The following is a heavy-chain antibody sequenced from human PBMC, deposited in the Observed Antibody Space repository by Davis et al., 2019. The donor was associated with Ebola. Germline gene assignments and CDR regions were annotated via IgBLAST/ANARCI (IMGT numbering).Heavy chain of an antibody. CDR1: GFTVSSNY. V-gene: IGHV3-30*18. Sequence: PGGSLRLSCAASGFTVSSNYMSWVRQAPGKGLEWVALISYDGGDKYFADSVKGRFTISRDNSKNTLSLQLNSLRAEDTAVYYCAKPPSVGNSVYFDYWGQGTLVTVSS. J-gene: IGHJ4*02. CDR3: AKPPSVGNSVYFDY. CDR2: ISYDGGDK. D-gene: IGHD1/OR15-1a*01.